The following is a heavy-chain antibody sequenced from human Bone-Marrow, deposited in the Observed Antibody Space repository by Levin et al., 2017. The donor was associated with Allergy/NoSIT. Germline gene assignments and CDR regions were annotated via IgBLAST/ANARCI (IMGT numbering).Heavy chain of an antibody. CDR2: INPNSGGT. D-gene: IGHD2-15*01. V-gene: IGHV1-2*02. J-gene: IGHJ4*02. CDR3: ARVLTRYCSGGSCYFGY. CDR1: GYTFTGYY. Sequence: GESLKISCKASGYTFTGYYMHWVRQAPGQGLEWMGWINPNSGGTNYAQKFQGRVTMTRDTSISTAYMELSRLRSDDTAVYYCARVLTRYCSGGSCYFGYWGQGTLVTVSS.